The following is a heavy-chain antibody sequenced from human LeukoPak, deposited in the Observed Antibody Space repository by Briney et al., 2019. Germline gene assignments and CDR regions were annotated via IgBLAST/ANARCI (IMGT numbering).Heavy chain of an antibody. Sequence: SVKVSCKASGGTFSSYAISWVRQAPGQGLEWMGGIIPIFGTANYAQKFQGRVTITTDESTSTAYMELSSLRSEDPAVYYCASSPGEYNSSRVHDTGGQGTLVTVSS. CDR2: IIPIFGTA. CDR1: GGTFSSYA. V-gene: IGHV1-69*05. CDR3: ASSPGEYNSSRVHDT. D-gene: IGHD6-13*01. J-gene: IGHJ5*02.